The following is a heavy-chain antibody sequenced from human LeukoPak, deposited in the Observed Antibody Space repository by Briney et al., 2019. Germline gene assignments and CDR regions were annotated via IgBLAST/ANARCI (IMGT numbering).Heavy chain of an antibody. CDR3: GKGPRRCTGCDGFDI. CDR1: GFTFDDHT. V-gene: IGHV3-43*01. J-gene: IGHJ3*02. CDR2: SSWDDNTE. D-gene: IGHD1-14*01. Sequence: QSGGSLRLSCAASGFTFDDHTMHWVRQAPGKGLEWVSISSWDDNTEYCADSVKGRFTISRDNSKTSLYLQMNSLRTEDTAVYYCGKGPRRCTGCDGFDILGQGTMVTVSS.